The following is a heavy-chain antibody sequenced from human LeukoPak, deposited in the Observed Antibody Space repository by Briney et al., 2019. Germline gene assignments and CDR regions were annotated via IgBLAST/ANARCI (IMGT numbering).Heavy chain of an antibody. Sequence: SETLSLTCAVHGGSISGFYWSWFRQPPGKGLGWIGELHYAGATSYSPSLRGRVTISAGTSDSQFSLTVNSVTAADTAVYYCARGILSVYYFDLWGRGTLVTVSP. CDR1: GGSISGFY. CDR3: ARGILSVYYFDL. D-gene: IGHD2/OR15-2a*01. V-gene: IGHV4-34*01. J-gene: IGHJ2*01. CDR2: LHYAGAT.